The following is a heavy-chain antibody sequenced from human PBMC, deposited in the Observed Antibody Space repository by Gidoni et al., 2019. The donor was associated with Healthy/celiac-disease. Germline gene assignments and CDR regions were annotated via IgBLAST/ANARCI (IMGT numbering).Heavy chain of an antibody. V-gene: IGHV3-23*01. D-gene: IGHD4-4*01. Sequence: EVQLLESGGGLVQPGGSLRLSCAASGFTVSSYAMSWVRQAPGKGLEWVSAISGSGGSTYYADSVKGRFTISRDNSKNTLYLQMNSLRAEDTAVYYCAKVAESGEYYSNLLLDYWGQGTLVTVSS. J-gene: IGHJ4*02. CDR2: ISGSGGST. CDR1: GFTVSSYA. CDR3: AKVAESGEYYSNLLLDY.